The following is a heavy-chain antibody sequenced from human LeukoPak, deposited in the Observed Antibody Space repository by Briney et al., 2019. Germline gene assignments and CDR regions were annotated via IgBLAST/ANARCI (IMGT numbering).Heavy chain of an antibody. CDR3: ARAMVYYYYYGMDV. CDR2: INPSGGST. Sequence: ASVKVSCKASGYTFTNYYMQWVRQAPGQGLEWIGIINPSGGSTSYAQKFQGRVTMTRNTSISTAYMELSSLRSEDTAVYYCARAMVYYYYYGMDVWGQGTTVTVSS. CDR1: GYTFTNYY. J-gene: IGHJ6*02. V-gene: IGHV1-46*01. D-gene: IGHD2-8*01.